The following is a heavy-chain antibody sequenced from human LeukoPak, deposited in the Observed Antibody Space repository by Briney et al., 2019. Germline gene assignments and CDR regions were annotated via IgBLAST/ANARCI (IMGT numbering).Heavy chain of an antibody. CDR1: AFTFSIYS. CDR2: IKTDGSEK. V-gene: IGHV3-7*01. J-gene: IGHJ6*02. Sequence: AQSLTLSCAASAFTFSIYSMTCVSPAPGKGIEWEATIKTDGSEKNYMDSVKGRFTISRDNAKNSLYMQMNSLRAKDTAVYYCSSLYAMDVWGQGPTVTVSS. CDR3: SSLYAMDV.